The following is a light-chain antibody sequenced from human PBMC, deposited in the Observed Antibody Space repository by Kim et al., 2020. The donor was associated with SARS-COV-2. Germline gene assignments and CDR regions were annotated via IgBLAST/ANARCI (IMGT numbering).Light chain of an antibody. Sequence: SYELTQPPSVSVAPGKTATITCGGNNIGSKSVHWYQQKPGQAPVLVIYYDSDRPSGIPERFSGSNSGNTATLTISRVEAGDEADFYCQVWDGDSDAVFGGGTQLTVL. V-gene: IGLV3-21*04. CDR2: YDS. CDR1: NIGSKS. CDR3: QVWDGDSDAV. J-gene: IGLJ3*02.